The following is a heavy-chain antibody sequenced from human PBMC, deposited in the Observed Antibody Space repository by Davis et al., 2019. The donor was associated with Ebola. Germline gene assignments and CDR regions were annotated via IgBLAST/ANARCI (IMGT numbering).Heavy chain of an antibody. CDR2: ISSNGGST. V-gene: IGHV3-64*01. CDR3: ASMITFGGVIVYDAFDI. D-gene: IGHD3-16*02. Sequence: GESLKISCAASGFTFSSCAMTWVRQAPGKGLEYVSAISSNGGSTYYANSVKGRFTISRDNSKNTLYLQMGSLRAEDTAVYYCASMITFGGVIVYDAFDIWGQGTMVTVSS. CDR1: GFTFSSCA. J-gene: IGHJ3*02.